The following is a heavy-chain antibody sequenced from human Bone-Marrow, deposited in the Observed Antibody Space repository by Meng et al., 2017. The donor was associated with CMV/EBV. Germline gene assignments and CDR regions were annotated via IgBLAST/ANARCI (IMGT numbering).Heavy chain of an antibody. J-gene: IGHJ2*01. CDR2: ISHSGST. CDR1: FSGYY. D-gene: IGHD6-13*01. CDR3: ARGRGRNSIAAAGRSYWYFDL. Sequence: FSGYYWSWIRQPPGKGLEWIGEISHSGSTNYNPSLKSRVTISVDTSKNQFSLKLSSVTAADTAVYYCARGRGRNSIAAAGRSYWYFDLWGRGTLVTVSS. V-gene: IGHV4-34*01.